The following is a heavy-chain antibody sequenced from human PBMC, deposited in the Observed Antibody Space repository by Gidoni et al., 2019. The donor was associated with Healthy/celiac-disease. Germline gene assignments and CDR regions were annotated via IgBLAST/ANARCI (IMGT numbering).Heavy chain of an antibody. D-gene: IGHD3-22*01. Sequence: QVQLQESGPGLVKPSGTLSLTCAVSGGSISSSNWWSWVRQPPGKGLEWIGEIYHSGSTNYNPSLKSRVTISVDKSKNQFSLKLSSVTAADTAVYYCVRLKQYYDSSGYYYVLDYWGQGTLVTVSS. CDR1: GGSISSSNW. CDR2: IYHSGST. CDR3: VRLKQYYDSSGYYYVLDY. J-gene: IGHJ4*02. V-gene: IGHV4-4*02.